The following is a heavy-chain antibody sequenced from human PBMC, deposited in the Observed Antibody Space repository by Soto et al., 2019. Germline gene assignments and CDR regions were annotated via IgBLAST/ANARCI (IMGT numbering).Heavy chain of an antibody. Sequence: PGGSLRLSCAASGFTFSSYWMSWVRQAPGKGLEWVANIKQDGSEKYYVDSVKGRFTISRDNAKNSLYLQMNSLRAEDTAVYYCAREVEMATIGWFDPWGQGTLVTVSS. CDR2: IKQDGSEK. V-gene: IGHV3-7*03. D-gene: IGHD5-12*01. CDR1: GFTFSSYW. CDR3: AREVEMATIGWFDP. J-gene: IGHJ5*02.